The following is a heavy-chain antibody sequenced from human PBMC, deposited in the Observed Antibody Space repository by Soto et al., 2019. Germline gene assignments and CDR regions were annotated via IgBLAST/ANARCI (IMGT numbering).Heavy chain of an antibody. D-gene: IGHD5-18*01. J-gene: IGHJ6*02. Sequence: AASVKVSCKASGGTFSSYAISWVRQAPGQGLEWMGGIIPIFGTANYAQKLQGRVTMTTDTSTSTAYMELRSLRSDDTAVYYCARDPTNTAMVPRGMDVWGQGTTVTVSS. V-gene: IGHV1-69*05. CDR1: GGTFSSYA. CDR3: ARDPTNTAMVPRGMDV. CDR2: IIPIFGTA.